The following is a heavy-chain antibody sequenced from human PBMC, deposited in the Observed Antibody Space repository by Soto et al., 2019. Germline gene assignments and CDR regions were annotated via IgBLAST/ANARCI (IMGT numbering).Heavy chain of an antibody. Sequence: QVQLQESGPGLVKPSQTLSLTCTDSGGSISSGDYYWSWIRQPPGKGLEWIGYIYYSGSPYYNPPLKSRVTITEDTSKNQFSLKLSPVTAADTAVYYGAREGYGSGGDYWGQGTLVTVSS. CDR1: GGSISSGDYY. D-gene: IGHD3-10*01. CDR2: IYYSGSP. CDR3: AREGYGSGGDY. J-gene: IGHJ4*02. V-gene: IGHV4-30-4*01.